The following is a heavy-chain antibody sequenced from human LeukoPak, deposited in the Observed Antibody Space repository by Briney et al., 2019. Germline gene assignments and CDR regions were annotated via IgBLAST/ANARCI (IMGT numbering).Heavy chain of an antibody. J-gene: IGHJ4*02. D-gene: IGHD6-13*01. V-gene: IGHV3-7*01. CDR3: AREGPHHYSSSWYYFDY. CDR1: GFTFSSYW. CDR2: IKQDGSEK. Sequence: GGSLRLSCAASGFTFSSYWMSWVRQAPGKGLEWVANIKQDGSEKYYVDSVKGRFTISRDNAKNSLYLQMNSLRAEDTAVYYCAREGPHHYSSSWYYFDYWGQGTLVTVSS.